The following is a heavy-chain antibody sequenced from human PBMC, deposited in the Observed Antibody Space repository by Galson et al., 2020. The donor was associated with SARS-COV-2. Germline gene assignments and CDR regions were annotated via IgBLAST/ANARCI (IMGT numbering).Heavy chain of an antibody. D-gene: IGHD2-21*02. V-gene: IGHV3-7*01. J-gene: IGHJ2*01. CDR2: IKQDGSEK. CDR3: ARDLDLLGCGGDCYLHWYFDL. Sequence: GGSLRLSCAASGFTFSSYWMSWVRQAPGKGLEWVANIKQDGSEKYYVDSVKGRFTISRDNAKNSLYLQMNSLRAEDTAVYYCARDLDLLGCGGDCYLHWYFDLWGRGTLVTVSS. CDR1: GFTFSSYW.